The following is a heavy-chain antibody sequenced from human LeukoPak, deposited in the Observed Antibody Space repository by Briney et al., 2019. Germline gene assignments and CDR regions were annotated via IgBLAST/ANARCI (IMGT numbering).Heavy chain of an antibody. V-gene: IGHV4-39*07. CDR1: GASLRSNTFY. Sequence: SETLSLTCSVSGASLRSNTFYWGWIRQPPGKGLEWIGSIYYTGNTYYNPSLKSRVTISVDTSKNQFSLKLSSVTAADTAVYYCARGRGYSYFYYYYYMDVWGKGTTVTVSS. D-gene: IGHD5-18*01. CDR2: IYYTGNT. CDR3: ARGRGYSYFYYYYYMDV. J-gene: IGHJ6*03.